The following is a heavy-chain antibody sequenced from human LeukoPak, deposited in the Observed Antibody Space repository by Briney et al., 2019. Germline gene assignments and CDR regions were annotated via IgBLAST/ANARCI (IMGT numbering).Heavy chain of an antibody. Sequence: GGSLRLSCAASGFTFSSYSMNWVRQAPGKGLEWVSSISSSSSYIYYVDSVKGRFTISRDNAKNSLYLQMNSLRAEDTAVYYCARGPRYNILTGYYKSHFFDYWGQGTLVTVSS. V-gene: IGHV3-21*04. J-gene: IGHJ4*02. CDR3: ARGPRYNILTGYYKSHFFDY. CDR1: GFTFSSYS. D-gene: IGHD3-9*01. CDR2: ISSSSSYI.